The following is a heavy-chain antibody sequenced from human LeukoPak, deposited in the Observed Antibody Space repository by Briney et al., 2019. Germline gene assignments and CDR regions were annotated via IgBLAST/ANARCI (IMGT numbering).Heavy chain of an antibody. J-gene: IGHJ4*02. V-gene: IGHV1-2*02. D-gene: IGHD5-18*01. CDR2: INPNSGGT. CDR3: AKVYSYGQRLGHFDY. CDR1: GYTFTGYY. Sequence: ASVKVSCKASGYTFTGYYMHWVRQAPGQGLEGMGWINPNSGGTNYAQKFQGSVTMTRYTSISTAYMELSRLRSDDTAVYYCAKVYSYGQRLGHFDYWGQGTLVTVSS.